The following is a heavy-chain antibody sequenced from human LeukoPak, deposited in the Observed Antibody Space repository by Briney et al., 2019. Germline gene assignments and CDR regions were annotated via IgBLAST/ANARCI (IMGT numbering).Heavy chain of an antibody. Sequence: SSETLSLTCTVSGGSISTGGYYWRWIRQHPGKGLEWIGNIYYSGSTYYSPSLKSRVTMSVDTSKNQFSLTLISVTAADTAVYFCARAAPNYYDSSGSLRNPYFDYWGQGTLVTVSS. D-gene: IGHD3-22*01. J-gene: IGHJ4*02. CDR3: ARAAPNYYDSSGSLRNPYFDY. CDR2: IYYSGST. V-gene: IGHV4-31*03. CDR1: GGSISTGGYY.